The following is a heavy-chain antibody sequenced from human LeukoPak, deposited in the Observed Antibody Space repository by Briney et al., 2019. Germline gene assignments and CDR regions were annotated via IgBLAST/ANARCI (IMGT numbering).Heavy chain of an antibody. V-gene: IGHV4-34*01. J-gene: IGHJ4*02. CDR3: ARGLSRDIVVVPAANNFDY. CDR1: GGSFSGYY. Sequence: PSETLSLTCAVYGGSFSGYYWSWIRQPLGKGLEWIGEINHSGSTNYNPSLKSRVTISVDTSKNQFSLKLSSVTAADTAVYYCARGLSRDIVVVPAANNFDYWGQGTLVTVSS. D-gene: IGHD2-2*01. CDR2: INHSGST.